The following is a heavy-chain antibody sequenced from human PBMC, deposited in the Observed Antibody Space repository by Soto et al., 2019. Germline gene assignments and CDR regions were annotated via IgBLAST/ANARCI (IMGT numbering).Heavy chain of an antibody. Sequence: ASVKVSCKASGYTFTSYAMHWVRQAPGQRLERMGWINAGNGNTKYSQKFQGRVTITRDTFASTAYMELSSLRSEDTAVYYCAREYFDWYYGMDVWGQGTTVTVSS. J-gene: IGHJ6*02. D-gene: IGHD3-9*01. CDR1: GYTFTSYA. V-gene: IGHV1-3*01. CDR3: AREYFDWYYGMDV. CDR2: INAGNGNT.